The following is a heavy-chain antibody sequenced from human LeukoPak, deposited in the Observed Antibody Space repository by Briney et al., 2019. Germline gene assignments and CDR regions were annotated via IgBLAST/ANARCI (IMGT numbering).Heavy chain of an antibody. V-gene: IGHV3-7*01. J-gene: IGHJ4*02. CDR2: IETDGDEK. CDR1: GFTFSDYW. D-gene: IGHD2-21*01. Sequence: GGSLRLSCVASGFTFSDYWMSRVLQAPGMGLEWVANIETDGDEKNYVDSVKGRFTISRDNARNSLYLQMSSLRVEDTAVYYCARELFDNGGTDTGYYFDYWGQGTLVTVSS. CDR3: ARELFDNGGTDTGYYFDY.